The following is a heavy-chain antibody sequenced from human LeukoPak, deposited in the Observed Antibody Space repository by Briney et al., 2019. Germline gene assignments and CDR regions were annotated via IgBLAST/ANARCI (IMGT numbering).Heavy chain of an antibody. D-gene: IGHD2-2*01. J-gene: IGHJ3*02. CDR3: ARGGRGYCSSTSCYSDDAFDI. Sequence: SETLSLTCAVSGYSISSGDYYWSWIRQPPGKGLEWIGYIYYSGSTYYNPSLKSRVTISVDTSKNQFSLKLSSVTAADTAVYYCARGGRGYCSSTSCYSDDAFDIWGQGTMVTVSS. CDR2: IYYSGST. V-gene: IGHV4-30-4*01. CDR1: GYSISSGDYY.